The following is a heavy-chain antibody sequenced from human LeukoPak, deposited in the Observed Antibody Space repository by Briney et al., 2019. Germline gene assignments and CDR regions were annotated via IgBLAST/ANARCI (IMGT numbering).Heavy chain of an antibody. D-gene: IGHD6-19*01. CDR1: GGTFISYA. V-gene: IGHV1-69*13. CDR2: IIPIFGTA. Sequence: VKVSCKASGGTFISYAISWVRQAPGQGLEWMGGIIPIFGTANYAQKFQGRVTITADESTSTAFMELSSLRSEDTAVYYCARSEWLAYWFDPWGQGTLVTVSS. J-gene: IGHJ5*02. CDR3: ARSEWLAYWFDP.